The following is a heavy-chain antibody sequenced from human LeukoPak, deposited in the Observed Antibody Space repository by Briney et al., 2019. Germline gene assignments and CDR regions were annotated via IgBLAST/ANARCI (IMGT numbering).Heavy chain of an antibody. J-gene: IGHJ4*02. CDR1: GYTFTNYF. V-gene: IGHV1-46*01. Sequence: GASVKVSCKASGYTFTNYFIHFVRQAPGQGLEWMGAIIPGGGTTAFSQKFQGRLTLTRDTSTSTVYMEVSSLKSDDTAFYYCAREGPPGSHAFYFDFRGQGTLVTVSS. CDR3: AREGPPGSHAFYFDF. CDR2: IIPGGGTT. D-gene: IGHD3-10*01.